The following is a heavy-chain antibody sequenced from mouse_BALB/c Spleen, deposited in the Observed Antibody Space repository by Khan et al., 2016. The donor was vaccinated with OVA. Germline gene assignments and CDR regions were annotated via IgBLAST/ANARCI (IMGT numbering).Heavy chain of an antibody. Sequence: EVQLQESGPGLVKPSQSLSLTCTVTGYSITSDYAWNWIRQFPGNKREWMGYISSSDRTSYNPSLKRRISITRDTSQNQFALQLNSVTTGDRATYYCARSVTITTVVATDFAYWGPGPTLTVSS. CDR3: ARSVTITTVVATDFAY. J-gene: IGHJ2*01. CDR2: ISSSDRT. CDR1: GYSITSDYA. D-gene: IGHD1-1*01. V-gene: IGHV3-2*02.